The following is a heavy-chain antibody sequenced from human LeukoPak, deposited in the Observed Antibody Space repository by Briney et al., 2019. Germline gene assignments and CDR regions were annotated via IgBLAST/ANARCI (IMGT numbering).Heavy chain of an antibody. CDR1: GYTFTGYL. D-gene: IGHD2-2*01. CDR2: INPNSVVT. CDR3: ASGLRDFPAFDS. J-gene: IGHJ4*02. Sequence: GSPVKVSCKASGYTFTGYLMLWLRQAAGQGLEGMGWINPNSVVTDYAQKFQRRGTMTRDTAISPAYIELRRRRSYDTGAYSCASGLRDFPAFDSWGQGTLVTVSS. V-gene: IGHV1-2*02.